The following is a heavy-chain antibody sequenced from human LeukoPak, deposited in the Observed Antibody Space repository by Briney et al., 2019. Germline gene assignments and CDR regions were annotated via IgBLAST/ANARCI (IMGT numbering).Heavy chain of an antibody. V-gene: IGHV4-34*01. Sequence: SETLSLTCAVYGGSFSGYYWSWIRQPPGKGLEWIGEISHSGSTNYNPSLKSRVTISVDTSKNQFSLKLSSVTAADTAVYYCARQPRRYCSSTSCYSWFDPWGQGTLVTVSS. CDR2: ISHSGST. J-gene: IGHJ5*02. CDR1: GGSFSGYY. CDR3: ARQPRRYCSSTSCYSWFDP. D-gene: IGHD2-2*02.